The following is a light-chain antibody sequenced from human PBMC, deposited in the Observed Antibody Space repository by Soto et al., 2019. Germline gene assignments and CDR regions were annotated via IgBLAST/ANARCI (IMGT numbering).Light chain of an antibody. CDR3: SSYTSSSTLV. Sequence: QSVLTQPASVSGSPGQSITVSCTGTSSDVGGYTYVSWYQQHPGNAPKLMIYDVSNRPSGVSNRFSGSKSGNTASLTISGLQAEDEADYYCSSYTSSSTLVFGGGTQLTVL. CDR1: SSDVGGYTY. V-gene: IGLV2-14*01. CDR2: DVS. J-gene: IGLJ2*01.